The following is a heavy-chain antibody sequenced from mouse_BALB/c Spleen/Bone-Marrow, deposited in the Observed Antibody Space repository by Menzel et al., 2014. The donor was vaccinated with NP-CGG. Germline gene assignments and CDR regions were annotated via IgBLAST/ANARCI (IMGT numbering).Heavy chain of an antibody. J-gene: IGHJ3*01. Sequence: VQLQQSGAEPVRPGSSVKISCKASGYAISGYWMNWVKQRPGQGLEWIGQIYPGDDDTIYNGKFKGKATLTADKSSNTAYMQLSSLTSEDSAVYLCAREDYGNSWFAYWGQGTLVTVSA. CDR1: GYAISGYW. D-gene: IGHD2-1*01. CDR2: IYPGDDDT. V-gene: IGHV1-80*01. CDR3: AREDYGNSWFAY.